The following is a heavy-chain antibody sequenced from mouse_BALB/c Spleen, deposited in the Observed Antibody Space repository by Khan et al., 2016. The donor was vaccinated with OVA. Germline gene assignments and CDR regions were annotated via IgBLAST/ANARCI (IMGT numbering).Heavy chain of an antibody. CDR3: ARKNGSDFDY. V-gene: IGHV1-20*02. D-gene: IGHD1-1*01. CDR2: INPHIGET. CDR1: GYSFTGYF. J-gene: IGHJ2*01. Sequence: IQLVQSGPELVKPGASVKISCKASGYSFTGYFMNWVMQSHGKSLEWIGRINPHIGETFYNKKFKGKAILTVDESSSTVHMELRSLASEDSAVYYCARKNGSDFDYWGQGTTLTVSS.